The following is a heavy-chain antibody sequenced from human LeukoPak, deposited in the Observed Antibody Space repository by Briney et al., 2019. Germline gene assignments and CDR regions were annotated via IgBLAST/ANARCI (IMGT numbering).Heavy chain of an antibody. V-gene: IGHV3-30*02. CDR3: AKDFAKYCSGGCDFQY. CDR1: GSTFSSYG. CDR2: IPYDGPNK. D-gene: IGHD2-15*01. Sequence: GGSLRLSCAVSGSTFSSYGMHWVRQPPGRGLEWVAVIPYDGPNKYYADSVKGRFTISRDNSKNTLYLQMNSLRTDDTAVYYCAKDFAKYCSGGCDFQYWGQGTLVTVSS. J-gene: IGHJ1*01.